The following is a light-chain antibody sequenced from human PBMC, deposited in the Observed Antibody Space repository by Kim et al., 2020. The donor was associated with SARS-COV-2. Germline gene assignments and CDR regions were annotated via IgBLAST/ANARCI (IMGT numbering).Light chain of an antibody. CDR1: QSVGNF. CDR3: QQRYSWPLT. Sequence: LSPGERATLSCWTSQSVGNFLAWYQQRPGQAPSLLIYDASIMATGIPARFSGSGSGTDFILTISNLEPEDFAVYYCQQRYSWPLTFGGGTKVDIK. J-gene: IGKJ4*01. V-gene: IGKV3-11*01. CDR2: DAS.